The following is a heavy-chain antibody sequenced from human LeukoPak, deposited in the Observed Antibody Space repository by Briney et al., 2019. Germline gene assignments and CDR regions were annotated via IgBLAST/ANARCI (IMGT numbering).Heavy chain of an antibody. CDR2: ISSSSSYI. Sequence: GGSLRLSCAASGFTFSSYSMNWVRQAPGKGLEWVSSISSSSSYIYYADSVKGRFTIPRDNAKNSLYLQMNSLRAEDTAVYYCAREDYMYCSSTSCYLDYWGQGTLVTVSS. CDR1: GFTFSSYS. J-gene: IGHJ4*02. CDR3: AREDYMYCSSTSCYLDY. V-gene: IGHV3-21*01. D-gene: IGHD2-2*01.